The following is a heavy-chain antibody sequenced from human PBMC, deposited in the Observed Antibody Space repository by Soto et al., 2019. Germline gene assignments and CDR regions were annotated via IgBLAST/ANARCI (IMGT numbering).Heavy chain of an antibody. CDR2: IYYSGST. CDR1: GGSISSSSYY. CDR3: AIFAEVVTAKYFDY. Sequence: SETLSLTCTVSGGSISSSSYYWGWIRQPPGKGLEWIGSIYYSGSTYYNPSLKRRVTISVDTSKNQFSLKLSSVTAADTAVYYCAIFAEVVTAKYFDYRGQGTLVTVSS. D-gene: IGHD2-21*02. J-gene: IGHJ4*02. V-gene: IGHV4-39*01.